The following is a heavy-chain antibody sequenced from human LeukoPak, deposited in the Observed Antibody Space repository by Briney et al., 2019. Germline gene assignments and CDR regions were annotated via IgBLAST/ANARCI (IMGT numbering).Heavy chain of an antibody. V-gene: IGHV4-39*07. CDR2: IYYSGST. J-gene: IGHJ4*02. CDR3: ARVSRSGSEFDY. D-gene: IGHD3-10*01. CDR1: GGSISSSSYY. Sequence: PSETLSLTCTVSGGSISSSSYYWGWIRQPPGKGLEWIVSIYYSGSTYYNPSLKSRVTISVATSKNQFSLKLSSVTAADTAVYYCARVSRSGSEFDYWGQGTLVTVSS.